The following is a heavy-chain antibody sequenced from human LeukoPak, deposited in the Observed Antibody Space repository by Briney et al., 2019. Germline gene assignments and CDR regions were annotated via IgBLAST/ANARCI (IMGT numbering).Heavy chain of an antibody. CDR2: SHASRGT. V-gene: IGHV4-61*02. CDR1: GSSIASGNYY. D-gene: IGHD3-9*01. CDR3: ARGHYDIFTGYYTYYFDY. J-gene: IGHJ4*01. Sequence: SQTVSLTCTVSGSSIASGNYYWSWIRQPAGKGLEWIGRSHASRGTNYSPSLRSRVTISVDASQSQFSLKLTAVTAADTAVYYCARGHYDIFTGYYTYYFDYWGHGTLVTVSS.